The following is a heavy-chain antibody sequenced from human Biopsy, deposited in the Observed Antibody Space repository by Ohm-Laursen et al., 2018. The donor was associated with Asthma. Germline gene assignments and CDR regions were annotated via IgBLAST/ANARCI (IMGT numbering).Heavy chain of an antibody. CDR3: ARIPRRSGSYFVDY. CDR2: IHHSGTS. V-gene: IGHV4-31*11. Sequence: TLSLTWAVSGGSINSGGYSWTWIRQHPGKGLEWIGYIHHSGTSYFNPSLKSRVSFSRDTSKNQFSLRLSSVTAADTAMYYCARIPRRSGSYFVDYWGQGTLVTVSS. J-gene: IGHJ4*02. D-gene: IGHD3-22*01. CDR1: GGSINSGGYS.